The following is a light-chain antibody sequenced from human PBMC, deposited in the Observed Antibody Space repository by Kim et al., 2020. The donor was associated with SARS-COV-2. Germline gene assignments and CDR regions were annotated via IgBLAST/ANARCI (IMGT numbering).Light chain of an antibody. CDR3: SSYTSSSTRV. J-gene: IGLJ3*02. CDR2: DVS. V-gene: IGLV2-14*03. CDR1: SSDVGGYNY. Sequence: GESITISCTRTSSDVGGYNYVSCYQQHPGKAPKLMIYDVSNRPPGVFNRFSGAKSCNTASLTTSGRQDEDEDDYYCSSYTSSSTRVFGGGTQLTVL.